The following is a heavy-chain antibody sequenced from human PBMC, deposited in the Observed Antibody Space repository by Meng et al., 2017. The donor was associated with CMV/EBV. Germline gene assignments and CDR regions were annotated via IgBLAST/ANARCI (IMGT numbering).Heavy chain of an antibody. V-gene: IGHV4-38-2*01. J-gene: IGHJ5*02. CDR2: IYHSGST. Sequence: GSLRLSCAVSGYSIRSGYYWGWIRQPPGKGLEWIGSIYHSGSTYYNPSLKSRVTISVDTSKNQFSLKLSSVTAADTAVYYCAIGIAAGRFDPWGQGTLVTAPQ. D-gene: IGHD6-13*01. CDR1: GYSIRSGYY. CDR3: AIGIAAGRFDP.